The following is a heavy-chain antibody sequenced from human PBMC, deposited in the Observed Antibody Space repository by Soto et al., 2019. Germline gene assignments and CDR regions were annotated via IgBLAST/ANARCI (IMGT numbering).Heavy chain of an antibody. CDR1: GFTFSSYA. CDR2: ISGSGGST. V-gene: IGHV3-23*01. Sequence: GGSLRLSCAASGFTFSSYAMSWVRQAPGKGLEWVSAISGSGGSTYYADSVKGRFTISRDNSKNTLYLQMNSLRAEDTAVYYCAKDLSVEWAYYYDSSTDAFDIWGQGTMVTVSS. D-gene: IGHD3-22*01. CDR3: AKDLSVEWAYYYDSSTDAFDI. J-gene: IGHJ3*02.